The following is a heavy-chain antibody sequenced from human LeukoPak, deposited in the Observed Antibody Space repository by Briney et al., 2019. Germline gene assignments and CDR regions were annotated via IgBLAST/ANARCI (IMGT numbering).Heavy chain of an antibody. Sequence: GGSLRLSCAASGFTFSSYAMSWVRQAPGKGLEWVSGISGSGGSTYYADSVKGRFTISRDNSKNTLYLQMNSLRAEDTAVYYCAKSFGGSYYCYGMDVWGQGTTVTVSS. J-gene: IGHJ6*02. CDR3: AKSFGGSYYCYGMDV. CDR1: GFTFSSYA. V-gene: IGHV3-23*01. D-gene: IGHD1-26*01. CDR2: ISGSGGST.